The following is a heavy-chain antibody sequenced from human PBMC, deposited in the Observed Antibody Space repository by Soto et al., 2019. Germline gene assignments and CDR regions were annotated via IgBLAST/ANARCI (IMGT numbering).Heavy chain of an antibody. CDR3: AKTLELRSIDAFDI. CDR2: ICCGGSNT. Sequence: GGSLRLSCAASGFPFSSYGMHLVRQAPGKGLEWVAVICCGGSNTYYADSVKGRFTISRDNSKNTLYLQMNSLRAEDTAVYYCAKTLELRSIDAFDIWGQGTMVTVSS. D-gene: IGHD1-7*01. V-gene: IGHV3-NL1*01. CDR1: GFPFSSYG. J-gene: IGHJ3*02.